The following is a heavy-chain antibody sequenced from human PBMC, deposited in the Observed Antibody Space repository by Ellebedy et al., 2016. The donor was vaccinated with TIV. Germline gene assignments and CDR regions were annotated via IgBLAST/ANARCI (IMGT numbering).Heavy chain of an antibody. J-gene: IGHJ6*02. D-gene: IGHD5-18*01. CDR3: ARSLWPKDDYYYGMDV. CDR1: GYTFTGYY. Sequence: ASVKVSCXASGYTFTGYYMHWVRQAPGQGLEWMGWINPNSGGTNYAQKFQGWVTMTRDTSISTVYMELSSLRSEDTAVYYCARSLWPKDDYYYGMDVWGQGTTVTVSS. V-gene: IGHV1-2*04. CDR2: INPNSGGT.